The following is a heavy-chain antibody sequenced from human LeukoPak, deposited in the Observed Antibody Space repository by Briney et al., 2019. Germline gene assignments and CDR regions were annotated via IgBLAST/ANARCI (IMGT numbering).Heavy chain of an antibody. Sequence: GESLKISCKGSGYSFSTYWIAWVRQMPGKGLEWMGIIYPGDSDTRYSPSFQGQVTISADKSISTAYLQWSSLKASDTAMYYCARLGSSRYYPAWYWGQGTLVTVSS. J-gene: IGHJ4*02. CDR1: GYSFSTYW. V-gene: IGHV5-51*01. D-gene: IGHD3-22*01. CDR2: IYPGDSDT. CDR3: ARLGSSRYYPAWY.